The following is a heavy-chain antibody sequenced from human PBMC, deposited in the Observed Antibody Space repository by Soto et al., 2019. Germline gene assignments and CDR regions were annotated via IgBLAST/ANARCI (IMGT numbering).Heavy chain of an antibody. CDR1: GGTFSSYA. J-gene: IGHJ6*02. CDR3: ARDQDVSNYPGMDV. V-gene: IGHV1-69*12. D-gene: IGHD4-4*01. CDR2: IIPIFGTA. Sequence: QVQLVQSGAEVKKPGSSVKVSCKASGGTFSSYAISWLRQAPGQGLEWMVGIIPIFGTANDAQKFQGRVTITANDSTSTAYMERSSLRSEDTAVYSCARDQDVSNYPGMDVWGQGTTVTVSS.